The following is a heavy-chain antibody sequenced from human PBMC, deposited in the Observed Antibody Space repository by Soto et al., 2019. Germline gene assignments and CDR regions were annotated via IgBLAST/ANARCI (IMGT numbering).Heavy chain of an antibody. Sequence: SETLSLTCTVSGGSINNGNYYWSWIRQLPGKGLEWIGYIHYGASTYYNPSLKSRVTISIDTSKNQFSLRLNSVTAADTAVYYCARVAAHHYYYGMDVWGQGTTVTVSS. CDR1: GGSINNGNYY. V-gene: IGHV4-30-4*08. D-gene: IGHD2-15*01. CDR3: ARVAAHHYYYGMDV. CDR2: IHYGAST. J-gene: IGHJ6*02.